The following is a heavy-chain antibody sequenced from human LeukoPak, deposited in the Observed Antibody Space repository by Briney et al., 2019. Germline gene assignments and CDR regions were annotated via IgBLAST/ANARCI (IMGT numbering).Heavy chain of an antibody. CDR3: ARDRRKEQWLVPGPWFDP. CDR2: ISAYNGNT. V-gene: IGHV1-18*01. Sequence: ASVKVSYKASGYTFTTYGISWLRQSPGHGLECMGWISAYNGNTNYAQKLQGRVTMTTDTSTSTAYMEVRSLRSDETAVYYCARDRRKEQWLVPGPWFDPWGQGTLVTVSS. D-gene: IGHD6-19*01. CDR1: GYTFTTYG. J-gene: IGHJ5*02.